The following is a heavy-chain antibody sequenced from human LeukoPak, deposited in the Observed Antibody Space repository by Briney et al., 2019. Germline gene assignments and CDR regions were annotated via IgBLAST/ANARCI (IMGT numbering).Heavy chain of an antibody. V-gene: IGHV4-4*02. J-gene: IGHJ4*02. CDR3: ARGSLGFETYYYDSSGYYPQAFLDY. CDR1: GGSISSSNW. D-gene: IGHD3-22*01. Sequence: SGTLSLTCAVSGGSISSSNWWSWVRQPPGKGLEWIGEIYHSGSTNYNPSLKSRVTISVDTSKNQFSLKLSSVTAADTAVYYCARGSLGFETYYYDSSGYYPQAFLDYWGQGTLVTVSS. CDR2: IYHSGST.